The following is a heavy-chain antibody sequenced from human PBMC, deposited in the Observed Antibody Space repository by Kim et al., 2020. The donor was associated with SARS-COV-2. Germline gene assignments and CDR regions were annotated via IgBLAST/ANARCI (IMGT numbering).Heavy chain of an antibody. Sequence: ASVKVSCKVSGYTFTGYYIHWVRQAPGQGLEWMGWINPNSGDTGYAEKFQGRVTVTRDTSINTAHMELSSLRSDDTAVYYCAREGYYGSESRFVGLDVWGQGTTVTVSS. CDR3: AREGYYGSESRFVGLDV. CDR1: GYTFTGYY. V-gene: IGHV1-2*02. D-gene: IGHD3-10*01. CDR2: INPNSGDT. J-gene: IGHJ6*02.